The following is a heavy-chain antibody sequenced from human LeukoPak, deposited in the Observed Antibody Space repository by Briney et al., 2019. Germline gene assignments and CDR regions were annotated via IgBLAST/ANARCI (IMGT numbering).Heavy chain of an antibody. J-gene: IGHJ6*02. CDR2: ISYDGSNK. CDR3: ARDISGSYYGMDV. D-gene: IGHD3-10*01. CDR1: GFTFSSYA. V-gene: IGHV3-30-3*01. Sequence: TGGSLRLSCAASGFTFSSYAMHWVRQAPGKGLEWVAVISYDGSNKYYADSVKGRFTISRDNSKNTLYLQMNSLRAEDTAVYYCARDISGSYYGMDVWGQGTTVTVSS.